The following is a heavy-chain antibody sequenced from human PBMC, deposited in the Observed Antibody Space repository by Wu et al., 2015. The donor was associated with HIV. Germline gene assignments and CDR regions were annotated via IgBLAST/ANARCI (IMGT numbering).Heavy chain of an antibody. D-gene: IGHD2-21*01. V-gene: IGHV1-69*05. J-gene: IGHJ6*03. CDR2: IIPSFGTP. Sequence: QVQLVQSGAEVKKPGSSVKVSCKASGGTFSSYGFTWVRQAPGQGLEWMGGIIPSFGTPNYAQKFQGRVTITTDESTATVYMELSSLRSEDTAVYYCARQDFGGEPLDYFYYSMDVWGKGTTVTVSS. CDR3: ARQDFGGEPLDYFYYSMDV. CDR1: GGTFSSYG.